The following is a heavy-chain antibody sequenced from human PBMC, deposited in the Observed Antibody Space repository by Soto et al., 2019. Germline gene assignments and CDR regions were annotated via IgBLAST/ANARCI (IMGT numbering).Heavy chain of an antibody. Sequence: SQTLSLTCTVSGDSLSSYYWSWIRQPPGKGLEWIGYIYNSGKTNYNPSLKSRVTISVDMSTNQFSLELSSVTAADTAVYYCARVRVSTVSANYYFDYLGQGTLVTVSS. D-gene: IGHD4-17*01. J-gene: IGHJ4*02. CDR2: IYNSGKT. V-gene: IGHV4-59*01. CDR3: ARVRVSTVSANYYFDY. CDR1: GDSLSSYY.